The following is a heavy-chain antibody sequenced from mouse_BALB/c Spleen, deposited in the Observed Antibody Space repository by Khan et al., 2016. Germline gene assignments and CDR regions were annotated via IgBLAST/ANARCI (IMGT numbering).Heavy chain of an antibody. CDR1: GFDFSRYW. Sequence: EVQLLESGGGLVQPGGSLKLSCAASGFDFSRYWMSWVRQAPGEGLEWIGEINPDSSTINYTPSLKDKFIISRDNAKNTLYLQMSKVRTEDTALYYCARPGDYRYGAWFAYWGQGTLVTVAA. V-gene: IGHV4-1*02. D-gene: IGHD2-12*01. CDR2: INPDSSTI. J-gene: IGHJ3*01. CDR3: ARPGDYRYGAWFAY.